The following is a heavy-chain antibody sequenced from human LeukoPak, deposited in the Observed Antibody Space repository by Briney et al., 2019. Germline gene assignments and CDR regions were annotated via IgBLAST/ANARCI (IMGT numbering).Heavy chain of an antibody. Sequence: ASVKVSCKASGYTFTSYDINWVRQATGQGLEWMGWMNPNSGNTGYAQKFRGRVTMTRDTSTSTVYMELSSLRSEDTAVYYCARGSPIQAFDIWGQGTMVTVSS. V-gene: IGHV1-8*01. CDR1: GYTFTSYD. CDR3: ARGSPIQAFDI. D-gene: IGHD2-2*02. J-gene: IGHJ3*02. CDR2: MNPNSGNT.